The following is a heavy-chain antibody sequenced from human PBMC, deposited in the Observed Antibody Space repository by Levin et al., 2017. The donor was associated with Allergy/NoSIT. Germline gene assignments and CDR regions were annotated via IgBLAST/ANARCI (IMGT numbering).Heavy chain of an antibody. CDR2: IKSKTDGGTT. V-gene: IGHV3-15*01. D-gene: IGHD3-9*01. Sequence: GGSLRLSCAASGFTSSNAWMSWVRQAPGKGLEWVGRIKSKTDGGTTDYAAPVKGRFTISRDDSKNTLYLQMNSLKTEDTAVYYCTTRYFDWYPDDYWGQGTLVTVSS. J-gene: IGHJ4*02. CDR3: TTRYFDWYPDDY. CDR1: GFTSSNAW.